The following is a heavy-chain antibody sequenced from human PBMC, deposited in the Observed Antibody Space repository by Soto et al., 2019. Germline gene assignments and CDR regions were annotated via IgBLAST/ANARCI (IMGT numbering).Heavy chain of an antibody. J-gene: IGHJ6*02. V-gene: IGHV3-53*01. Sequence: TVGSLRLSCAASGFTVGSNYMSWVRQAPGKGLEWVSVIYSEGTPYYADSVKGRFTISRENSNNTLYLHMNNLRAEDTAVYYCARSTYYDILTGFYYYYAMDVWGQGTTVTVSS. CDR3: ARSTYYDILTGFYYYYAMDV. CDR2: IYSEGTP. CDR1: GFTVGSNY. D-gene: IGHD3-9*01.